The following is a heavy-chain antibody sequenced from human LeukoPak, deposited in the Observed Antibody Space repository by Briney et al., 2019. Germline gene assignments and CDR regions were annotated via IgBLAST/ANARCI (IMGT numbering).Heavy chain of an antibody. J-gene: IGHJ4*02. D-gene: IGHD6-13*01. V-gene: IGHV3-21*01. CDR3: ARIGAGSSRDY. CDR2: IVGSSST. CDR1: GFALTSYG. Sequence: GGSLRPSCTASGFALTSYGTNGGPRAPGKGLEWVSSIVGSSSTSYADSLKGRFTISRGNAKNSLYLQMNSLRAEDTAVYYCARIGAGSSRDYWGQGTLVTVSS.